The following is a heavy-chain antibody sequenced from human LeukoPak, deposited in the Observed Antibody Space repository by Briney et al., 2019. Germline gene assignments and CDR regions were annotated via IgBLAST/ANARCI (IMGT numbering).Heavy chain of an antibody. D-gene: IGHD3-3*01. Sequence: GASVKVSCKASGYTFTGYYMHWVRQAPGQGLEWMGWINPNSGCTNYAQKFQGRVTMTRDTSISTAYMELSRLRSDDTAVYYCARSIFGVVIKAFDIWGQGTMVTVSS. CDR1: GYTFTGYY. CDR3: ARSIFGVVIKAFDI. J-gene: IGHJ3*02. CDR2: INPNSGCT. V-gene: IGHV1-2*02.